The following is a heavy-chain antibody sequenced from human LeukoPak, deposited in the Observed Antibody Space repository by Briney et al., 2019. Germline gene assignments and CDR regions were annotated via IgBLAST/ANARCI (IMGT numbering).Heavy chain of an antibody. CDR1: GYTFTGYY. D-gene: IGHD2-15*01. J-gene: IGHJ6*03. CDR2: INPNSGGT. CDR3: ARDFRVAAHAIILYYYYYMDV. V-gene: IGHV1-2*02. Sequence: ASVKVSCKASGYTFTGYYMHRVRQAPGQGLEWMGWINPNSGGTNYAQKFQGRVTMTRDTSISTAYMELSRLRSDDTAVYYCARDFRVAAHAIILYYYYYMDVWGKGTTVTVSS.